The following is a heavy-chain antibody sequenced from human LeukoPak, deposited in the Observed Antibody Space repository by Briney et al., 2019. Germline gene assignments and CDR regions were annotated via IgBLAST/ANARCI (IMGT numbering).Heavy chain of an antibody. J-gene: IGHJ4*02. V-gene: IGHV6-1*01. CDR1: GDSVSSNIAA. D-gene: IGHD2-21*02. CDR2: TYYRSKWYS. CDR3: ARDVHGDLDY. Sequence: QTLSLTCAISGDSVSSNIAAWNWLRQSPSRGLEWLGRTYYRSKWYSDYGVSVQSRITFSADTSKNQFSLQLNSVTPEDTAVYYCARDVHGDLDYWGQGALVTVSS.